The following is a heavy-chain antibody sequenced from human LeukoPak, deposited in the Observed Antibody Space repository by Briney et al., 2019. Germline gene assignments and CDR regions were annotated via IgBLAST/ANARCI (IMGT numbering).Heavy chain of an antibody. Sequence: ASVKVSCKASGYTFTSYGISWVRQAPGQGLEWMGWISAYNGNTNYAQKLQGRVTMARNTSISTAYMELSSLRSEDTAVYYCARGRSMVRGGTDYWGQGTLVTVSS. CDR2: ISAYNGNT. J-gene: IGHJ4*02. V-gene: IGHV1-18*01. CDR1: GYTFTSYG. D-gene: IGHD3-10*01. CDR3: ARGRSMVRGGTDY.